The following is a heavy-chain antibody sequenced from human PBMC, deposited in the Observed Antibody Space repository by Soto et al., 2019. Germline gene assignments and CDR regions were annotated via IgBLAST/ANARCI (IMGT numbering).Heavy chain of an antibody. CDR1: GFTLSNYA. V-gene: IGHV3-23*01. D-gene: IGHD3-9*01. J-gene: IGHJ4*02. Sequence: EVQLLESGGGLVQPGGSLRLSCATSGFTLSNYAMNWVRQSPGKWLEWVSSISASGDSTYYPESVKGRFTVSRDNSKNTLYLQIDSLRAEDTAVYYCAKVGSLTGYSTYDYWGQGALVTVSS. CDR3: AKVGSLTGYSTYDY. CDR2: ISASGDST.